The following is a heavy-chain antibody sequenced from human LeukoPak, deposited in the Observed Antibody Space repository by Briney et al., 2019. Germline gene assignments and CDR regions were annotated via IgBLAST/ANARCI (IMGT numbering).Heavy chain of an antibody. CDR3: ATDPVGYCSANGCYSVDY. Sequence: ASVKVSCKASGHTFTSYGISWVRQAPGQGLEWMGWISAYNGNTNYAQKLQGRVTMTTDTSTSTAYMELRSLRSEDTAVYYCATDPVGYCSANGCYSVDYWGQGTLVTVSS. V-gene: IGHV1-18*01. CDR2: ISAYNGNT. J-gene: IGHJ4*02. D-gene: IGHD2-15*01. CDR1: GHTFTSYG.